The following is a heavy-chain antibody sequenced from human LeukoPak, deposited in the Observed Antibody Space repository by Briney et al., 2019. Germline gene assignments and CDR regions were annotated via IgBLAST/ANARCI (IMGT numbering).Heavy chain of an antibody. CDR2: INPSGGST. CDR1: GYTFTSYY. Sequence: ASVKVSCKASGYTFTSYYMHWVRQAPGQGLEWMGIINPSGGSTSYAQKFQGRVTMTRDMSTSTVYMELSSLRSEDTAVYYCARDPERYCSGGSCYYMDVWGKGTTVTVSS. D-gene: IGHD2-15*01. J-gene: IGHJ6*03. V-gene: IGHV1-46*01. CDR3: ARDPERYCSGGSCYYMDV.